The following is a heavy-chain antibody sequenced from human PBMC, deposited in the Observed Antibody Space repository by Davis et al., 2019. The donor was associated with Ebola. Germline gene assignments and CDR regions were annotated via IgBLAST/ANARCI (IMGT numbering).Heavy chain of an antibody. CDR1: GGSVTTHNNF. CDR2: ISHSGST. Sequence: SETLSLTCLVSGGSVTTHNNFWSWIRQPPGKELEWIGSISHSGSTNYNPSLKSRVTMSVDTSKNQFSLQLNSVTPEDTAVYYCARASGWIQLWFYFDYWGHGTLVTVSS. J-gene: IGHJ4*01. V-gene: IGHV4-61*01. D-gene: IGHD5-18*01. CDR3: ARASGWIQLWFYFDY.